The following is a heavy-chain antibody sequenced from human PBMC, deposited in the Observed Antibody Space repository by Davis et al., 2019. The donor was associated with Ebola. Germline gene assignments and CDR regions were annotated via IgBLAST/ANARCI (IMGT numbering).Heavy chain of an antibody. J-gene: IGHJ6*02. CDR2: ISWNSGSI. CDR1: GFTFSSYW. V-gene: IGHV3-9*01. Sequence: PGGSLRLSCAASGFTFSSYWMHWVRQAPGKGLEWVSGISWNSGSIGYADSVKGRFTISRDNAKNSLYLQMNSLRAEDTALYYCAKGRGGYYYYGMDVWGQGTTVTVSS. D-gene: IGHD3-10*01. CDR3: AKGRGGYYYYGMDV.